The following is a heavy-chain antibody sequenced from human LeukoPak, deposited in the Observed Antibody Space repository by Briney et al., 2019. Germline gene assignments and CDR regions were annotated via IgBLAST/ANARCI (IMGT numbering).Heavy chain of an antibody. CDR2: ISSSGTT. D-gene: IGHD2-15*01. Sequence: SETLSLTCNVSGGPLSSYYWRWVRPPPGKGLVWIGDISSSGTTNYNPSLQRRVTLSVDTYNNQLSLQLISVTAADTAVYYCARDRGPDCSGGICWDYWGQGTQVTVSS. CDR1: GGPLSSYY. CDR3: ARDRGPDCSGGICWDY. J-gene: IGHJ4*02. V-gene: IGHV4-4*08.